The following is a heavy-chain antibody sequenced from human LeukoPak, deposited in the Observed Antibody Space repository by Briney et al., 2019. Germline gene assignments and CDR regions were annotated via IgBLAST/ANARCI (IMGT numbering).Heavy chain of an antibody. CDR1: WFTFSTHA. J-gene: IGHJ4*02. D-gene: IGHD5-24*01. V-gene: IGHV3-53*01. CDR2: IYRDGRT. Sequence: GGALRISRAAPWFTFSTHAMTRVRPAPGKGVEIVSFIYRDGRTYYADSVKGRFTIYRDNSKNTLYLQMNSLSAEDTAVYYCAQARSSDGFGPLGLYWGQGTLVTVSS. CDR3: AQARSSDGFGPLGLY.